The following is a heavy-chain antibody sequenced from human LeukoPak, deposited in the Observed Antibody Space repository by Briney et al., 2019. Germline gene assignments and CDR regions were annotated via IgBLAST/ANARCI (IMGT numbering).Heavy chain of an antibody. CDR1: GYTFTSYG. CDR2: ISAYNGNT. J-gene: IGHJ6*03. CDR3: ARTSIVHYYYYYMDV. V-gene: IGHV1-18*01. Sequence: ASVKVSCKASGYTFTSYGISWVRQAPGQGLEWMGWISAYNGNTNYAQKLQGRVTMTTDTSTSTAYMELRSLRSDDTAVYYCARTSIVHYYYYYMDVWGKGTTVTISS. D-gene: IGHD2-21*01.